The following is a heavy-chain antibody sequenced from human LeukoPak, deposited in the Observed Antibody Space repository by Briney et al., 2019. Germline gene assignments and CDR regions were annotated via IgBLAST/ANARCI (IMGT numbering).Heavy chain of an antibody. V-gene: IGHV1-8*03. Sequence: ASVKVSCKTSGYTFTNFDINWVRQASGHGLEWMGWMNPNSGNTGYAQKFQCRVTITRNTSISTAYMELSSLRSEDTAVYYCARAPSWNYNRYYYYYVDVWGRGTTVTVSS. J-gene: IGHJ6*03. CDR2: MNPNSGNT. CDR3: ARAPSWNYNRYYYYYVDV. CDR1: GYTFTNFD. D-gene: IGHD1-7*01.